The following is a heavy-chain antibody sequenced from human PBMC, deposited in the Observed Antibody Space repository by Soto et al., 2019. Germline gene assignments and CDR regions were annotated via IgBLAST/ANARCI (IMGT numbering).Heavy chain of an antibody. CDR3: ARDASGTTSFLVS. CDR1: GFMFGTSG. V-gene: IGHV3-33*01. Sequence: QAQLVESGGGVVQPGRSLRLSCEASGFMFGTSGMHWVRQAPGKGLEWVSGIWLDGSERHYADSVKGRFTISRDNAKNTVFRQMNSLRVEDTAVYFCARDASGTTSFLVSWGQGTLVTVSS. CDR2: IWLDGSER. J-gene: IGHJ5*01. D-gene: IGHD1-1*01.